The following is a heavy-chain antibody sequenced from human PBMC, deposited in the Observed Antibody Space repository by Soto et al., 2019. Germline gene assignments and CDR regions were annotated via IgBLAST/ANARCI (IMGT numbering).Heavy chain of an antibody. CDR3: ASLSSSYSDS. J-gene: IGHJ4*03. CDR2: IGASVPNT. V-gene: IGHV3-23*01. CDR1: GFTFSSYA. Sequence: EVQLLESGGGLVQPGGSLRLSCATSGFTFSSYAMIWVRQAPGKGLEWVSAIGASVPNTYYTDSVRGRFTISRDNSKSTVYLQMNSLRAGDTALYYFASLSSSYSDSWGQGTLVTVS. D-gene: IGHD6-13*01.